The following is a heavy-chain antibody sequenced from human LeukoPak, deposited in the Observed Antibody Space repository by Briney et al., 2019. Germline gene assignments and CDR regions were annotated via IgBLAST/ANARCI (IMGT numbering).Heavy chain of an antibody. Sequence: GGSLRPSCAASGFTFSGYWMSWVRQAPGKGLEWVANINLDGSVRHYVDSARGRFTISRDNAKNSLYLQMNSLRAEDTALYYCATSDDSSGSDWGQGTLVTVSS. D-gene: IGHD3-22*01. CDR2: INLDGSVR. V-gene: IGHV3-7*01. J-gene: IGHJ4*02. CDR3: ATSDDSSGSD. CDR1: GFTFSGYW.